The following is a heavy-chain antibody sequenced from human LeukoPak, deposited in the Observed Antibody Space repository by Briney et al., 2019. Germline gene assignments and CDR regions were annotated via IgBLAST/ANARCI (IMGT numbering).Heavy chain of an antibody. CDR2: IYYSGST. Sequence: PSQTLSLTCTVSGGSISSGGYYWSWIRQHPGKGLEWIGYIYYSGSTYYNPSLKSRVTISVDTSKNQFSLKLSSVTAADTAVYYCARGSPGQLDLGLRDWGQGTLVTVSS. D-gene: IGHD6-6*01. CDR1: GGSISSGGYY. CDR3: ARGSPGQLDLGLRD. V-gene: IGHV4-31*03. J-gene: IGHJ4*02.